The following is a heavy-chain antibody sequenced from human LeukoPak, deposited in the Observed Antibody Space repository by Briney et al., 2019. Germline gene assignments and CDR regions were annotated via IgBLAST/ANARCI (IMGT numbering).Heavy chain of an antibody. Sequence: PGGSLRLSCAASGFTFSTYNMNWVRQAPGRGLEWLSYITSNSRTIYDADSVKGRFTISRDNAKKLLYLQMNSLRVDDTAVYYCARDYPGPTGFGMDVWGQGTTVTVSS. CDR1: GFTFSTYN. CDR3: ARDYPGPTGFGMDV. J-gene: IGHJ6*02. D-gene: IGHD4-11*01. V-gene: IGHV3-48*04. CDR2: ITSNSRTI.